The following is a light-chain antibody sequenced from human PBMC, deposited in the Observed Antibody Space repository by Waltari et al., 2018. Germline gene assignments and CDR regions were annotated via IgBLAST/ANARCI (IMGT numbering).Light chain of an antibody. CDR3: QSYDSSLSTSV. CDR1: RSDIGTVYD. J-gene: IGLJ2*01. CDR2: GNT. Sequence: SVLAQPPSVSGTPGQRVTISCTGSRSDIGTVYDFHWYQQLPGTAPKLLIYGNTNRPSGVPDRFSGSKSGTSASLAITGLQAEDEADYYCQSYDSSLSTSVFGGGTKLTVL. V-gene: IGLV1-40*01.